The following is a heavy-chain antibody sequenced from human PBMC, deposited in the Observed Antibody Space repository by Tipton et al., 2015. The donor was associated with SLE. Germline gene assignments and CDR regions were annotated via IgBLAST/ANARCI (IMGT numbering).Heavy chain of an antibody. V-gene: IGHV3-23*03. Sequence: SLRLSCAASGFAFSSYAMTWVRQAPGKGLEWVSVIHSGGIYYADSVKGRFTISRDDSTNMLYLQMNSLRVEDTAVYYCAKEGWELRYFDYWGQGALVTVSS. J-gene: IGHJ4*02. D-gene: IGHD1-26*01. CDR1: GFAFSSYA. CDR3: AKEGWELRYFDY. CDR2: IHSGGI.